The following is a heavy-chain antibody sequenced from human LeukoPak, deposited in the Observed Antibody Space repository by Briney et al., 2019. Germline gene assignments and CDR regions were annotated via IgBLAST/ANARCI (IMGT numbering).Heavy chain of an antibody. V-gene: IGHV1-2*02. J-gene: IGHJ4*02. Sequence: ASVKVSCKASGYSFTNYYMHWVRQAPGQGLEWMGWINPNSGGTNYAQKFQGRVTMTRDTSISTAYMELSRLRSDDTAVYYCATRPWFGERGIDYWGQGTLVTVSS. D-gene: IGHD3-10*01. CDR1: GYSFTNYY. CDR2: INPNSGGT. CDR3: ATRPWFGERGIDY.